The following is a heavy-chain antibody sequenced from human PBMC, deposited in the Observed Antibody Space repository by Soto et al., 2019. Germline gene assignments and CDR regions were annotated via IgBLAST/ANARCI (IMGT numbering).Heavy chain of an antibody. Sequence: SETLSLTCSFAGDSVVSHYLTWIRQSPEKGLEWIGYIHYSGSTHYNPSLKSRLTISVDTSKNQFSLKLSSVTAEDTAVYYCARDTAPVFGGNSEGLDYWGQGTLVTVSS. CDR2: IHYSGST. CDR1: GDSVVSHY. V-gene: IGHV4-59*02. J-gene: IGHJ4*02. CDR3: ARDTAPVFGGNSEGLDY. D-gene: IGHD2-21*02.